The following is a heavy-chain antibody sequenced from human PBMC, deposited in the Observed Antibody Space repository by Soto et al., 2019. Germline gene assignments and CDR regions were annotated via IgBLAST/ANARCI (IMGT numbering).Heavy chain of an antibody. CDR3: ARVEWGSLDY. Sequence: QVQLVQSGAEVKKPGSSVKVSCKASGGTFSSYTISWVRQAPGQGLEWMGRIIPILGIANYAQKFQGRVTITADKSTSTAYMEQSSLRSEDTAVYCCARVEWGSLDYGGQGTLVTGSS. D-gene: IGHD3-3*01. V-gene: IGHV1-69*02. CDR1: GGTFSSYT. J-gene: IGHJ4*02. CDR2: IIPILGIA.